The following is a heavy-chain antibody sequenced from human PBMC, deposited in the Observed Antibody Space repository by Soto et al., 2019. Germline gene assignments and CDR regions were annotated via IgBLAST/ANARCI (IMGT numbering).Heavy chain of an antibody. J-gene: IGHJ5*02. CDR3: TRDDGDCSGGSCYAGRFDP. CDR1: GFTFGDYA. Sequence: SLRLSCTASGFTFGDYAMSWFRQAPGKGLEWVGFIRSKAYGGTTEYAASVKGRFTISRDDSKSIAYLQMNSLKTEDTAVYYCTRDDGDCSGGSCYAGRFDPWGQGTLVTVSS. CDR2: IRSKAYGGTT. D-gene: IGHD2-15*01. V-gene: IGHV3-49*03.